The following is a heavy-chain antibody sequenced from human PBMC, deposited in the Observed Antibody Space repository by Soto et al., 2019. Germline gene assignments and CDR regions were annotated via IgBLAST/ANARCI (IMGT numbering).Heavy chain of an antibody. CDR2: ITRSGSDT. V-gene: IGHV3-23*01. CDR1: GFPFSSYA. Sequence: EVQLLESGGGLVQPGGSLRLSCAASGFPFSSYAMTWVRQAPGKGLEWVSAITRSGSDTNYEDSVKGRFTISRDNSKNTLHLQMNSLRAADTAVYYCAKVGSYYENCDHWYFDLWGRGTLVTVSS. J-gene: IGHJ2*01. CDR3: AKVGSYYENCDHWYFDL. D-gene: IGHD3-22*01.